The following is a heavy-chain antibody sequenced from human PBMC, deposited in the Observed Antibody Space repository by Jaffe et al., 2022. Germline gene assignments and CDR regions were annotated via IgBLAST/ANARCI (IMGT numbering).Heavy chain of an antibody. CDR1: GFIVSNYW. CDR2: IHSDGRST. V-gene: IGHV3-74*01. D-gene: IGHD6-19*01. J-gene: IGHJ4*02. CDR3: VRDVQGLGDY. Sequence: EVQLVESGGGLVQPGGSLRLSCAASGFIVSNYWMHWVRQAPGKGLVWVSHIHSDGRSTSYADSVKGRFTISRDNTKNTLCLQMNSLRAEDTAVYYCVRDVQGLGDYWGQGTLVTVSS.